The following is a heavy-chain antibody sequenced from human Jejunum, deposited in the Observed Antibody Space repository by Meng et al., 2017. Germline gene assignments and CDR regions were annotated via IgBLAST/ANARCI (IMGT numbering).Heavy chain of an antibody. V-gene: IGHV4-31*03. D-gene: IGHD3-10*01. CDR1: GGSISRGFYY. Sequence: QVPLQESGPGLLKPSQNLSLTCTVSGGSISRGFYYWNWIRQHPGKGLEWIGYISYSGSTYYNPSLKSRVTISLDTSKNQFSLNLSSVTAADTAVYYCARDRFSSGSSNWFDPWGQGTLVTVSS. CDR3: ARDRFSSGSSNWFDP. CDR2: ISYSGST. J-gene: IGHJ5*02.